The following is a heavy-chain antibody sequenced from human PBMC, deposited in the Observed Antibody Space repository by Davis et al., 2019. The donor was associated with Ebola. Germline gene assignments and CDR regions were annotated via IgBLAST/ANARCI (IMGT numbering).Heavy chain of an antibody. CDR2: LIPIFGTA. Sequence: SVKVSCKASGGTFSSYAISWVRQAPGQGLEWMGGLIPIFGTANYAQKFQGRVTITADESTSTAYMELSSLRSEDTAVYYCARMLTTVTTGWFDPWGQGTLVTVSS. D-gene: IGHD4-17*01. CDR3: ARMLTTVTTGWFDP. CDR1: GGTFSSYA. J-gene: IGHJ5*02. V-gene: IGHV1-69*13.